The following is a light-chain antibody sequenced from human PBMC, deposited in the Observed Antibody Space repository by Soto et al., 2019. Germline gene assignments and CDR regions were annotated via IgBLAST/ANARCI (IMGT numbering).Light chain of an antibody. J-gene: IGKJ5*01. Sequence: AIQLTQSPSSLSAYVGYRVTITCRASQGITSALAWYQQKAGKGPSLLIYDASTLESGVPSRFSGSGSETDFTLTISSLQPEDFATYFCQQFHIYPITFGQGTRLDIK. V-gene: IGKV1-13*02. CDR1: QGITSA. CDR3: QQFHIYPIT. CDR2: DAS.